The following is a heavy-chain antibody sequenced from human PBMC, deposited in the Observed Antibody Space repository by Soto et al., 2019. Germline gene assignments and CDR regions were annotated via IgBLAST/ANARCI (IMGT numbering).Heavy chain of an antibody. CDR2: IHHSWST. D-gene: IGHD5-12*01. CDR1: GYPISSGYY. CDR3: ARSSGYVPGGY. V-gene: IGHV4-38-2*01. J-gene: IGHJ4*02. Sequence: PSETLSLNCAVSGYPISSGYYWGCIRQPPGKGPEWIGIIHHSWSTYYNPSLRSRITISVDTSKNQFSLKMPSVTAADTAVYYCARSSGYVPGGYWGQGILVTVSS.